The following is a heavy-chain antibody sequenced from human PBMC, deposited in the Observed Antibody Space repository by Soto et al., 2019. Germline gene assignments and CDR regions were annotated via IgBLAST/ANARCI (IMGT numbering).Heavy chain of an antibody. CDR1: GYTFSDYY. CDR2: INANSGGT. CDR3: ARLQIEVAGTN. V-gene: IGHV1-2*02. J-gene: IGHJ4*02. Sequence: ASVEVSCKASGYTFSDYYMHWVRQAPGQGLEWMGWINANSGGTTYAQKFQGRVTMTRDTSISTAYMELSRLSSDDTAIYYCARLQIEVAGTNWGQGTLVTVSS. D-gene: IGHD6-19*01.